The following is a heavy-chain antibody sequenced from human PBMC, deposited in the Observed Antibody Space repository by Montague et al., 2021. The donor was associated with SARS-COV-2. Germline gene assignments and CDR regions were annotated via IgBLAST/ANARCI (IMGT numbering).Heavy chain of an antibody. Sequence: SETLSLTCAVYGGSFSGYYWSWIRQPPGKGLEWIGEINHSGSTXXXPSXXXRVTISVDTSKNQFSLKPSSVTAADTAVYYCAIPMVRGFSRAFDIWGQGTMVTVSS. J-gene: IGHJ3*02. CDR1: GGSFSGYY. CDR2: INHSGST. D-gene: IGHD3-10*01. V-gene: IGHV4-34*01. CDR3: AIPMVRGFSRAFDI.